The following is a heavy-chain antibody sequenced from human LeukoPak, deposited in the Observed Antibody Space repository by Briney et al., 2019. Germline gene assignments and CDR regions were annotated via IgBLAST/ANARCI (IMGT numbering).Heavy chain of an antibody. Sequence: GGSLRLSCAASGFTFDDYAMHWVRQAPGEGLEWVSGISWNSGSIDYADSVKGRFTISRDNAKNSLYLQMNSLRADATAVYFCAEGSGGPGYWGQGSLVTVSS. V-gene: IGHV3-9*01. CDR3: AEGSGGPGY. CDR1: GFTFDDYA. J-gene: IGHJ4*02. CDR2: ISWNSGSI. D-gene: IGHD6-25*01.